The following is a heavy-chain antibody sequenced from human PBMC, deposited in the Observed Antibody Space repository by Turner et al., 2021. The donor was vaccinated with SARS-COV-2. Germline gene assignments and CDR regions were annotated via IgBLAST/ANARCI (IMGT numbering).Heavy chain of an antibody. J-gene: IGHJ6*02. V-gene: IGHV4-39*01. D-gene: IGHD3-22*01. CDR2: IYYRGST. Sequence: QLQLQESCPGLVKPSETLSLACTVSGGSISSSSYYWGWIRQPPGKGLEWIGSIYYRGSTYNNPSLKSRVTISVDTSKNQFSRKLSSVTAADTAVYYCAGEEVVFSASHTLYYYGMDVWGQGTTVTVSS. CDR3: AGEEVVFSASHTLYYYGMDV. CDR1: GGSISSSSYY.